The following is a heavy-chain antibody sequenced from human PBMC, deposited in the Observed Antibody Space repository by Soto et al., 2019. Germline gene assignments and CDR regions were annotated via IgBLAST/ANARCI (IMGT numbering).Heavy chain of an antibody. D-gene: IGHD2-15*01. CDR1: GIVFSDY. CDR2: ISGSGRTI. Sequence: QVQLVESGGGLVKPGGSLRLSCAASGIVFSDYMSWVRQAPGKGLEWLSYISGSGRTIYSADSVKGRFTISRDNATNSLYLQMNNVRTEDPAVYYCARLPFPWWWFDPWGQGTLVTVSS. CDR3: ARLPFPWWWFDP. V-gene: IGHV3-11*01. J-gene: IGHJ5*02.